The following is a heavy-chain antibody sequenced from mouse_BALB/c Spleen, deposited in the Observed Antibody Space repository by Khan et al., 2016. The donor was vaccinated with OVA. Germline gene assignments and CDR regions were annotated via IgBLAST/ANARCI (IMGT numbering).Heavy chain of an antibody. CDR2: ISYSGST. CDR1: GYSITTNYA. J-gene: IGHJ4*01. Sequence: VQLQQSGPGLVKPSQSLSLTCTVTGYSITTNYAWDWIRQFPGNKLEWMGYISYSGSTSYNPSLKSRISITRDTSKNQFFLQLNSVTTEDTATYYCARKNDYGYAVDYGGQGTSVTVSS. V-gene: IGHV3-2*02. D-gene: IGHD1-1*01. CDR3: ARKNDYGYAVDY.